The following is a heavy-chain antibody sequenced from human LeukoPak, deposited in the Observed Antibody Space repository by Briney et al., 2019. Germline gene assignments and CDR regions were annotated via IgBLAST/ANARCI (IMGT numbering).Heavy chain of an antibody. Sequence: ASVKVSCKASGYTFINYYIHWVRQAPGQGLEWMGWINPNSGGTIYAQNFQGRVTMTSDTPISTAYMEVTRLRSDDTPVYYCARDGGWGYNWFDPWRQGTLVTVSS. CDR3: ARDGGWGYNWFDP. CDR2: INPNSGGT. CDR1: GYTFINYY. J-gene: IGHJ5*02. V-gene: IGHV1-2*02. D-gene: IGHD6-19*01.